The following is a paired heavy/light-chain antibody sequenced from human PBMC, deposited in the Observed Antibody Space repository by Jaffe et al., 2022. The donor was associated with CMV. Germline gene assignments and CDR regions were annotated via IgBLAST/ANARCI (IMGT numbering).Light chain of an antibody. Sequence: DIQMTQSPSSLSASVGDRVTITCRASQSISSYLNWYQQKPGKAPKLLIYAASSLQSGVPSRFSGSGSGTDFTLTISSLQPEDFATYYCQQSYSTPQWTFGQGTKVEIK. J-gene: IGKJ1*01. CDR3: QQSYSTPQWT. CDR1: QSISSY. V-gene: IGKV1-39*01. CDR2: AAS.
Heavy chain of an antibody. CDR3: AKDRLYYYGSGSYSSFDY. D-gene: IGHD3-10*01. CDR1: GFTFSSYA. J-gene: IGHJ4*02. CDR2: ISGSGGST. Sequence: EVQLVESGGGLVQPGGSLRLSCAASGFTFSSYAMSWVRQAPGKGLEWVSAISGSGGSTYYADSVKGRFTISRDNSKNTLYLQMNSLRAEDTAVYYCAKDRLYYYGSGSYSSFDYWGQGTLVTVSS. V-gene: IGHV3-23*04.